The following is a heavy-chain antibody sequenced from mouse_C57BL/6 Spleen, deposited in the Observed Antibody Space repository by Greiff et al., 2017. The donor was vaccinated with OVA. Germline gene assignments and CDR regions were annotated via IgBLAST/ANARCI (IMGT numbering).Heavy chain of an antibody. CDR3: ARVVTTGGYAMDY. CDR1: GFSLTSYG. V-gene: IGHV2-2*01. Sequence: VMLVESGPGLVQPSQSLSITCTVSGFSLTSYGVHWVRQSPGKGLEWLGVIWSGGSTDYNAAFISRLSISKDNSKSQVFFKMNSLQADDTAIYYCARVVTTGGYAMDYWGQGTSVTVSS. D-gene: IGHD2-2*01. CDR2: IWSGGST. J-gene: IGHJ4*01.